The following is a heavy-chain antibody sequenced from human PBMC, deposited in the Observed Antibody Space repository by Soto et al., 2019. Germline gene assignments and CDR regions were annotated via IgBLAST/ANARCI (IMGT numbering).Heavy chain of an antibody. CDR3: ARDYVSDYGMDV. CDR1: GYTFTGYY. D-gene: IGHD3-16*01. Sequence: ASGKFSCKASGYTFTGYYMHWVRQAPGQGLEWMGWINPNSGGTNYAQKFQGRVTMTRDTSISTAYMELSRLRSDGTCVYYCARDYVSDYGMDVWGQGTTV. V-gene: IGHV1-2*02. J-gene: IGHJ6*01. CDR2: INPNSGGT.